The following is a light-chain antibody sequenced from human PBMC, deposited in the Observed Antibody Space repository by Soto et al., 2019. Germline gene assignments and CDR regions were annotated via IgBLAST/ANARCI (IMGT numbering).Light chain of an antibody. CDR1: QSISNY. J-gene: IGKJ4*01. CDR3: QQSYSSWAT. CDR2: AAS. Sequence: RVTITCRARQSISNYLNWYQLKPGKVPKLLIYAASTLQTGVPSRFSGSGSGTDFTLTISSLQPEDSASYYCQQSYSSWATFGGGTKLDMK. V-gene: IGKV1-39*01.